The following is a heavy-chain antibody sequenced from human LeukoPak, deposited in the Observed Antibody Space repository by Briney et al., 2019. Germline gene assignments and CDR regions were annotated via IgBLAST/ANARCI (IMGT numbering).Heavy chain of an antibody. Sequence: SETLSLTCTVSGGSISSYHWSWIRQPPGKGLEWIGYIYYSGSTNYNPSLKSRVTISVDTSKNQFSLKLSSVTAADTAVYYCARVGWGDYLDYWGQGTLVTVSS. D-gene: IGHD1-26*01. CDR1: GGSISSYH. V-gene: IGHV4-59*01. CDR2: IYYSGST. J-gene: IGHJ4*02. CDR3: ARVGWGDYLDY.